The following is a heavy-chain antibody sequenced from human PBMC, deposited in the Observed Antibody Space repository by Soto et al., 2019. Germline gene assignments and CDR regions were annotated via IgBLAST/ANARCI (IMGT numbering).Heavy chain of an antibody. V-gene: IGHV3-48*02. J-gene: IGHJ4*02. D-gene: IGHD3-22*01. CDR1: GFIFSSYS. CDR3: ARGDYDSRAYYFKNY. CDR2: IDTSSSAV. Sequence: GGSLRLSCAASGFIFSSYSMNWVRRAPGKGLEWISYIDTSSSAVFYADSVKGRFTISRDNAKNSLYLQMNSLRDEDTAVYYCARGDYDSRAYYFKNYWGQGTLVTVSS.